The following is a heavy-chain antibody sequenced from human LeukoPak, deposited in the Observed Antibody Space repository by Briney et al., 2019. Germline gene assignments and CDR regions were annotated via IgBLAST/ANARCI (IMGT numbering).Heavy chain of an antibody. J-gene: IGHJ6*03. CDR1: GGSISSYY. CDR2: IYYSGST. Sequence: SETLSLTCTVSGGSISSYYWSWIRQPPGKGLEWIGYIYYSGSTNYNPSLKSRVTISVDTSKNQFSLKLSSVTAADTAVYYCAKGRYYYYMDVWGKGTTVTISS. CDR3: AKGRYYYYMDV. V-gene: IGHV4-59*01.